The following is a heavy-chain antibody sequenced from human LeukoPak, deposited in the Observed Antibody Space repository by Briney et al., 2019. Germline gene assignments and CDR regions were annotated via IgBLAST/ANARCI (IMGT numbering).Heavy chain of an antibody. V-gene: IGHV4-59*01. CDR2: IYYSGST. CDR3: ARWVSGDILVFDP. J-gene: IGHJ5*02. D-gene: IGHD3-10*01. CDR1: GGSISNYF. Sequence: SETLSLTCTVSGGSISNYFWSWIRQPPGKGLEWIGYIYYSGSTNYNPSLKSRVTISVDTSKNQFSLKLSSVTAADTAVHYCARWVSGDILVFDPWGQGTLVTVSS.